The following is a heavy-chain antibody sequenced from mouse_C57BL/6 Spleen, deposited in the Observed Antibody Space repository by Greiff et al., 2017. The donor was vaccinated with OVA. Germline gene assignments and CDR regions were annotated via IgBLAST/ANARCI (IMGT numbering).Heavy chain of an antibody. CDR1: GFTFSSYA. CDR2: ISDGGSYT. J-gene: IGHJ2*01. Sequence: EVKLMESGGGLVKPGGSLKLSCAASGFTFSSYAMSWVRQTPEKRLEWVATISDGGSYTYYPDNVKGRFTISRDNAKNNLYLQMSHLKSEDTAMYYCARGGSGGYSYCFDYWGQGTTLTVSS. D-gene: IGHD2-3*01. V-gene: IGHV5-4*03. CDR3: ARGGSGGYSYCFDY.